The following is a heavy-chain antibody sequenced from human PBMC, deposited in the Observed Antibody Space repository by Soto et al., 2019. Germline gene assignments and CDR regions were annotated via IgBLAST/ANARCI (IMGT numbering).Heavy chain of an antibody. V-gene: IGHV4-59*08. D-gene: IGHD4-17*01. J-gene: IGHJ3*02. CDR2: IYYSGST. CDR3: GGVDYGDYWGAFDI. CDR1: GGSISSYY. Sequence: SETLSLTCTVSGGSISSYYWSWIRQPPGKGLEWIGYIYYSGSTNYNPSLKSRVTISVDTSKNQFSLKLSSVTAADTAVYYCGGVDYGDYWGAFDIWGQGTMVTVSS.